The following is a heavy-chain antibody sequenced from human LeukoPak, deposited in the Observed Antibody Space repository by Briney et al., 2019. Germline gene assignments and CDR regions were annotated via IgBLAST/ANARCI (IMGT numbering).Heavy chain of an antibody. CDR1: GYTFTRYG. D-gene: IGHD2-2*01. CDR3: ARDGYSAIGNNYYYYGMDV. V-gene: IGHV1-18*01. J-gene: IGHJ6*02. Sequence: ASVKVSCKASGYTFTRYGISWVRQAPGQGLEWMGWISAYNGNTNYAQKLQGRVTMTTDTSTSTAYMELRSLRSDDTAVYYCARDGYSAIGNNYYYYGMDVWGQGTTVTVSS. CDR2: ISAYNGNT.